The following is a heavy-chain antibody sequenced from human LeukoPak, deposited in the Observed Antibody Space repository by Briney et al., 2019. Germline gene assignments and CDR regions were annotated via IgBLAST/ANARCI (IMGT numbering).Heavy chain of an antibody. Sequence: GGSLRLSCAASGFTFSDYYMSWVRQAPGKGLEWVSYISSSGSTIYYADSVKGRFTISRDNAKNSLYLQMNSLRAEDTAVYYCALGEGYYYYYGMDVWGQGTTVTVSS. D-gene: IGHD3-10*01. CDR3: ALGEGYYYYYGMDV. CDR2: ISSSGSTI. V-gene: IGHV3-11*01. J-gene: IGHJ6*02. CDR1: GFTFSDYY.